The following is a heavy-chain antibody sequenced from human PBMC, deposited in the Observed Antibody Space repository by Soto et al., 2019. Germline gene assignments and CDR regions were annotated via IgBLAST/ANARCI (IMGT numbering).Heavy chain of an antibody. CDR1: GYTFTSYD. CDR2: MNPNSGNT. D-gene: IGHD3-9*01. Sequence: ASVKVSCKASGYTFTSYDINWVRHATGQGLEWMGWMNPNSGNTGYAQKFQGRVTMTRNTSISTAYMELSSLRSEDTAVYYCARGPLRYFDWLFKQRYRYYMDVWGKGTTVTVSS. J-gene: IGHJ6*03. V-gene: IGHV1-8*01. CDR3: ARGPLRYFDWLFKQRYRYYMDV.